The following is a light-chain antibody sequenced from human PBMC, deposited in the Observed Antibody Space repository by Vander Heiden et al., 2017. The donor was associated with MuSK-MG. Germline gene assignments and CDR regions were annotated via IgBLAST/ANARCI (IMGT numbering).Light chain of an antibody. Sequence: EIVLTQSPGTLSLSPGERATLSCRASQSVSSSYLAWYQQKPGQAPRLLIYGASSRATGIPDRFSGSGSGTDFTLTISRLEPEDFAVYYCQQYGSYRTFGQGTKVKIK. CDR1: QSVSSSY. V-gene: IGKV3-20*01. CDR2: GAS. CDR3: QQYGSYRT. J-gene: IGKJ1*01.